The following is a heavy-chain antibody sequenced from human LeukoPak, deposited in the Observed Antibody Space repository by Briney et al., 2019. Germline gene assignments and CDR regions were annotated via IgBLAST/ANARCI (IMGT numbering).Heavy chain of an antibody. J-gene: IGHJ4*02. CDR3: ARRLTKEMEESTVTTGPFDY. D-gene: IGHD4-17*01. V-gene: IGHV4-4*07. CDR2: IYTSGST. CDR1: GGSISSYY. Sequence: SETLSLTCTVSGGSISSYYWSWIRQPAGKGLEWIGRIYTSGSTNYSPSLKSRVTISVDTSKNQFSLKLSSVTAADTAVYYCARRLTKEMEESTVTTGPFDYWGQGTLVTVSS.